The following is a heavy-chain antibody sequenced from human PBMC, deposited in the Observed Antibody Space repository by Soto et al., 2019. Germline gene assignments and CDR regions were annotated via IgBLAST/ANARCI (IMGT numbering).Heavy chain of an antibody. D-gene: IGHD6-13*01. CDR2: ISYDGGNA. CDR1: GFTFNAYG. J-gene: IGHJ6*02. Sequence: QAQLVESGGGVVQPGGSLRLSCAASGFTFNAYGMHWVRQAPGKGLEWVAVISYDGGNAYYVDSVKGRFTISRDDPKNTLHLQMTSLRVEDTAVYYCAKGKDLAAAGIGDNYYYTGLDVWGQGNPVTVSS. V-gene: IGHV3-30*18. CDR3: AKGKDLAAAGIGDNYYYTGLDV.